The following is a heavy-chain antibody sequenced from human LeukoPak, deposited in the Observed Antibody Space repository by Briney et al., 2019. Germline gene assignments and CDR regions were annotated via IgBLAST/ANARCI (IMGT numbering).Heavy chain of an antibody. CDR3: ARSGEGFFDP. V-gene: IGHV4-59*01. CDR1: GGSISSYY. J-gene: IGHJ5*02. CDR2: IYYSGST. D-gene: IGHD4-17*01. Sequence: SETLSLTCTVSGGSISSYYWSWIRQPPGKGLEWIGYIYYSGSTNYNPSLKSRVTISVETSKNQFSLKLSSVTAADTAVYYCARSGEGFFDPWGQGTLVTVSS.